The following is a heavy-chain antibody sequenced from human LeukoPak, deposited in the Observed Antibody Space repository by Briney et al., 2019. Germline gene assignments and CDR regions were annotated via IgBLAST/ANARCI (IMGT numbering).Heavy chain of an antibody. Sequence: GESLKISCKGSGYSFTSYWIGWVRQVPGKGLEWMGIIYPGDSDTRYSPSFQGQVTFSADKSISTAYLQWSSLKASDTAMYYCSRQLAAARTFDYWGQGTLVTVSS. CDR3: SRQLAAARTFDY. CDR1: GYSFTSYW. V-gene: IGHV5-51*01. J-gene: IGHJ4*02. D-gene: IGHD6-13*01. CDR2: IYPGDSDT.